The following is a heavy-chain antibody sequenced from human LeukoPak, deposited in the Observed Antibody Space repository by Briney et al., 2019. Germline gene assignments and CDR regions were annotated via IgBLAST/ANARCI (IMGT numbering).Heavy chain of an antibody. CDR2: IYYSGST. Sequence: SETLSLTCTVSGGSISSYYWSWIRQPPGKGLEWIGYIYYSGSTNYSPSLKSRLTISVDTSKNQFSLKLSSVTAADTAVYYCARQGIDAFDIWGQGTLVTVSS. V-gene: IGHV4-59*01. J-gene: IGHJ3*02. CDR1: GGSISSYY. CDR3: ARQGIDAFDI.